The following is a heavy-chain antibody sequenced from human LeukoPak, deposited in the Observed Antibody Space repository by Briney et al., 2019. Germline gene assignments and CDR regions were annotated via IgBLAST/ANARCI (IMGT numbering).Heavy chain of an antibody. Sequence: SETLSLTCTVSGGSMSSSNYYWGWIRQPPGKGLEWIGSIYDSESTYYNPSLKSRVTISVDTSKRQFSLKLSSVTATDTAVYYCARHSSMTTVAFDYWGQGTLVTVSS. CDR1: GGSMSSSNYY. V-gene: IGHV4-39*01. CDR2: IYDSEST. J-gene: IGHJ4*02. D-gene: IGHD4-23*01. CDR3: ARHSSMTTVAFDY.